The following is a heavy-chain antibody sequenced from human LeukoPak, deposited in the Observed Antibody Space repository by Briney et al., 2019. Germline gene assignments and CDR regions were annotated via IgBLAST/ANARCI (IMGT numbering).Heavy chain of an antibody. Sequence: WASVKVSCKAPGGTFSSYAISWVRQAPEQGLEWMGRIIPIFGTANYAQKFQGRVTITTDESTSTAYMELSSLRSEDTAVYYCARCPIAVAGIGYNWFHPWGQGTLVTVSS. CDR3: ARCPIAVAGIGYNWFHP. J-gene: IGHJ5*02. D-gene: IGHD6-19*01. CDR1: GGTFSSYA. CDR2: IIPIFGTA. V-gene: IGHV1-69*05.